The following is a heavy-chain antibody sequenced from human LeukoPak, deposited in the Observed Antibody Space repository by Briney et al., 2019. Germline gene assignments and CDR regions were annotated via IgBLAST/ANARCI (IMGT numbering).Heavy chain of an antibody. CDR1: GGSISSGDYY. J-gene: IGHJ4*02. CDR3: ARDLGSGYYIDF. Sequence: TSQTLSLTCTVSGGSISSGDYYWTWIRQPPGRGLEWIGYIYYSGSTYYNPSLKSRVTMSLDTSKNQFSLKLSSVTAADTAVYYCARDLGSGYYIDFWGQGTLVTVSS. D-gene: IGHD3-22*01. V-gene: IGHV4-30-4*01. CDR2: IYYSGST.